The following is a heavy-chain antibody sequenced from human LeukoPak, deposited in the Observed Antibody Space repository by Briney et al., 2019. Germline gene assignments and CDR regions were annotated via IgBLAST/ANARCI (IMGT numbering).Heavy chain of an antibody. V-gene: IGHV3-23*01. CDR1: GFTVTNHA. J-gene: IGHJ4*02. D-gene: IGHD3-9*01. CDR3: AKWGDYDILTGYYDPDY. CDR2: ISGRDDST. Sequence: GASLRLSCAASGFTVTNHAMYWVRQAPGKGLEWVSAISGRDDSTYYADSVKGRFTISRDTSKNTLFLQMNSLRAEDTAVYYCAKWGDYDILTGYYDPDYWGQGTLVTVSS.